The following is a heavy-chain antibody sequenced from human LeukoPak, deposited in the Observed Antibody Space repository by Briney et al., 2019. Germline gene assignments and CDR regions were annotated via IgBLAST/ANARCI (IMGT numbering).Heavy chain of an antibody. V-gene: IGHV1-46*01. D-gene: IGHD2-2*01. CDR1: GYTFTSYD. CDR3: ARDLGSTTYYFDY. J-gene: IGHJ4*02. CDR2: INPSGGST. Sequence: ASVKVSCKASGYTFTSYDINWVRQATGQGLEWMGIINPSGGSTTYAQKFQGRVTMTRDTSTSTVYMELSSLRSEDTAVYYCARDLGSTTYYFDYWGQGTLVTVSS.